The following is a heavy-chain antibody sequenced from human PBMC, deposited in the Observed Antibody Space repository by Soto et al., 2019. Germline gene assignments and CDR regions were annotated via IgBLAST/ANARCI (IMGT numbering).Heavy chain of an antibody. J-gene: IGHJ6*02. CDR3: ASPDGNGNYGMDV. CDR2: IYYSGST. D-gene: IGHD1-1*01. CDR1: GGSISSSSYY. V-gene: IGHV4-39*01. Sequence: QLQLQESGPGLVKPSETLSLTCTVSGGSISSSSYYWGWIRQPPGKGLEWIGSIYYSGSTYYNPSLKSRVTLSVDTSKNQFSLKLSSVTAADTAVYYCASPDGNGNYGMDVWGQGTTVTVSS.